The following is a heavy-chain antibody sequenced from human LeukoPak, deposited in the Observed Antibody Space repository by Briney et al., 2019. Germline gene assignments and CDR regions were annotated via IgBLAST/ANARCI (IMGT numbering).Heavy chain of an antibody. D-gene: IGHD2-2*01. V-gene: IGHV3-21*01. J-gene: IGHJ4*02. CDR2: ISSSSSYI. CDR3: ASLVPAANF. Sequence: GGSLRLSCAASGFTFSSYSMNWVRQAPGEGLEWVSSISSSSSYIYYADSVKGRFTISRDNAKNSLYLQMNSLRAEDTAVYYCASLVPAANFWGQGTLVTVSS. CDR1: GFTFSSYS.